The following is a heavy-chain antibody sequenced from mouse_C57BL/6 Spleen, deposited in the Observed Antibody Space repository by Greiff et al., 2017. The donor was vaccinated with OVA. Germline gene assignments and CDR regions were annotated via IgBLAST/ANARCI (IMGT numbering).Heavy chain of an antibody. D-gene: IGHD3-1*01. V-gene: IGHV1-55*01. J-gene: IGHJ2*01. CDR1: GYTFTSYW. CDR3: AREGGSSGYEDY. Sequence: QVQLQQPGAELVKPGASVKMSCKASGYTFTSYWITWVKQRPGQGLEWIGDIYPGSGSTNYNEKFKSKATLTVDTSSSTAYMQLSSLTSEDSADYDCAREGGSSGYEDYWGQGTTLTVSS. CDR2: IYPGSGST.